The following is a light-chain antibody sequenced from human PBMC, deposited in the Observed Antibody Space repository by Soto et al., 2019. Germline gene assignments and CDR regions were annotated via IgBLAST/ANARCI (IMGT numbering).Light chain of an antibody. Sequence: DIQXXXXPXXXSASVGDRVTITCRASQGISNYLAWYQQKPGKVPKLLIYTASTLQSGVPSRFSGSGSGTDFTLTISSLQPEDVATYYGQKYNSAPLTFGGGTKVEIK. J-gene: IGKJ4*01. CDR3: QKYNSAPLT. CDR2: TAS. V-gene: IGKV1-27*01. CDR1: QGISNY.